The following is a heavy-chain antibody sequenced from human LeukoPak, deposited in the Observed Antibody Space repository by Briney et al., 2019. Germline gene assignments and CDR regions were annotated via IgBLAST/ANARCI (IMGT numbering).Heavy chain of an antibody. V-gene: IGHV3-7*03. D-gene: IGHD1-26*01. CDR2: INQNGGEK. Sequence: GGSLRLSYAVSGITFSSYWMTWVRQAPGKGLEWVANINQNGGEKYYVDSVKGRFTISRDNTKNSVYLQMNSLRAEDTAVYYCAKDRVCCVVGASGNWGQGTLVTVSS. CDR1: GITFSSYW. CDR3: AKDRVCCVVGASGN. J-gene: IGHJ4*02.